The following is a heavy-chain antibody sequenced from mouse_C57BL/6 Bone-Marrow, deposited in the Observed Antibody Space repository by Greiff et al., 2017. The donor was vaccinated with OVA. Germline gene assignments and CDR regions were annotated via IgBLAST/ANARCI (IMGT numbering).Heavy chain of an antibody. V-gene: IGHV1-81*01. CDR1: GYTFTSYG. CDR3: ARSGSRRDWFAY. D-gene: IGHD1-1*01. CDR2: IYPRSGNT. Sequence: QVQLQQSGAELARPGASVKLSCKASGYTFTSYGISWVKQRTGQGLEWIGEIYPRSGNTYYNEKFKSKATLTVDKSSSTAYMQLSSLTAEDSAVYYCARSGSRRDWFAYWGQGTLVTVSA. J-gene: IGHJ3*01.